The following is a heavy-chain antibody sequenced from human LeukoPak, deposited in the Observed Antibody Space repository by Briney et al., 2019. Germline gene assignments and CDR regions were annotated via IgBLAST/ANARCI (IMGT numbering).Heavy chain of an antibody. Sequence: PAGGSLRLSCAASGFTFSSYAMTWVRQAPGKGLEWVSTITGSGGYTYYADSVKGRFTISRDNSKNTLYLQMNSLRAEDTALYYCAKDLLSGGNCYSIFHCWGQGTLVTVSS. CDR2: ITGSGGYT. CDR1: GFTFSSYA. J-gene: IGHJ4*02. V-gene: IGHV3-23*01. D-gene: IGHD2-15*01. CDR3: AKDLLSGGNCYSIFHC.